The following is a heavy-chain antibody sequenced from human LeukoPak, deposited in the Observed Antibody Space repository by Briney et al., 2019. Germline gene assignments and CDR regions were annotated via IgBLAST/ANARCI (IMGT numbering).Heavy chain of an antibody. CDR3: ARGLREGSAWSWGPKEKSYQYMDV. V-gene: IGHV4-34*01. D-gene: IGHD6-19*01. J-gene: IGHJ6*04. CDR2: INPRGST. CDR1: GGSFSSHY. Sequence: PSETLSLTCGVSGGSFSSHYWTWIRQPPGKGLEWIGEINPRGSTNYNPSLESRVTVSADTSRNQLSLSLTSVTAADSAVYFCARGLREGSAWSWGPKEKSYQYMDVWGTGTTVIVSS.